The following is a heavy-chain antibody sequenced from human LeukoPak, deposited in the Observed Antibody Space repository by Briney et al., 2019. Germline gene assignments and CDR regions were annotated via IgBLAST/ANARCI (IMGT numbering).Heavy chain of an antibody. CDR3: VIGVGWQPDY. J-gene: IGHJ4*02. CDR2: IYKIGTT. V-gene: IGHV4-59*02. D-gene: IGHD2-8*01. Sequence: SETLSLTCTVFGDSVTGYFLSWVRQAPGKGLEWIGHIYKIGTTNYNPSLKSRLTISADTSKTQFSLQLRSVTAADTAVYYCVIGVGWQPDYWGQGALVTVSS. CDR1: GDSVTGYF.